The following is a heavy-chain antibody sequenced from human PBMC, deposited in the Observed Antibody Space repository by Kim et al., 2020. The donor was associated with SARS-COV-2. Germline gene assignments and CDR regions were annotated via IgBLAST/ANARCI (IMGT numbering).Heavy chain of an antibody. CDR2: ISYDGSNK. D-gene: IGHD2-21*01. CDR1: GFIFSSYV. CDR3: ARYCGGECYAGLQH. V-gene: IGHV3-30*04. J-gene: IGHJ1*01. Sequence: GGSLRLSCAASGFIFSSYVMHWVRQAPGKGLEWVAVISYDGSNKYYAYSVRGRFTISRDNSKNTLYLQMNSLRAEDTAVYYCARYCGGECYAGLQHWGQGTLVTVSS.